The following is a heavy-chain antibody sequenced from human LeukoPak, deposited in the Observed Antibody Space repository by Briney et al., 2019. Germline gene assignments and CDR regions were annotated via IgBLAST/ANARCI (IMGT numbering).Heavy chain of an antibody. D-gene: IGHD3-22*01. Sequence: GVSLRLSCAASVYTFSSYAMNCARQARGRGLEWVSAMSVSGGSTYYADYVKGRFTISRDNSKNTVYLQMSSLRAEDTAVYYCAKDPGVSGYAVDYWGQGTLVTVSS. CDR1: VYTFSSYA. CDR3: AKDPGVSGYAVDY. CDR2: MSVSGGST. J-gene: IGHJ4*02. V-gene: IGHV3-23*01.